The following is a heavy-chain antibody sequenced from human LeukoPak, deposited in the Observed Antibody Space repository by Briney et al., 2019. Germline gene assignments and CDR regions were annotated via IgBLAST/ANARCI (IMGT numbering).Heavy chain of an antibody. Sequence: WEPLSLPCTVSGRSVSSGSYYWHWLRPPPGKGLELIGYIYYSGSTNYNLSPKSRVTISVDTSKNRSSLKLSSVTAADTAVYYCARDKHAFYIWGQGTMVTVSS. V-gene: IGHV4-61*01. J-gene: IGHJ3*02. CDR3: ARDKHAFYI. CDR1: GRSVSSGSYY. CDR2: IYYSGST.